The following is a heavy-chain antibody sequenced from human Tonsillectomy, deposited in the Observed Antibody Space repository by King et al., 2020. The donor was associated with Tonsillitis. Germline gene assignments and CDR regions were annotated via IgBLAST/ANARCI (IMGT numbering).Heavy chain of an antibody. Sequence: VQLVESGGGLVQPGGSLRLSCAASGFTFSSYSMNWVRQAPGKGLEWVSYISSSSSTIYYADSVKGRFTISRDNAKNSLYLQMNSLRAEDTAVYYCARAAMVDYYYYGMDVWGQGTTVTVSS. CDR3: ARAAMVDYYYYGMDV. CDR1: GFTFSSYS. D-gene: IGHD5-18*01. V-gene: IGHV3-48*01. CDR2: ISSSSSTI. J-gene: IGHJ6*02.